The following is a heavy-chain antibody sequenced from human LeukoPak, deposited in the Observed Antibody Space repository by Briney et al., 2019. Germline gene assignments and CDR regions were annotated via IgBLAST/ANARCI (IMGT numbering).Heavy chain of an antibody. V-gene: IGHV4-4*07. CDR2: IHTNGRT. Sequence: PSETLSLTCTVSGGSFSGFYWSWIRQPAGEGLEWIGRIHTNGRTNYKSSLRSRVTMSVDTSKNQFSLKLRSVTAADTAMYYCARDEASFPGNWFDPWGQGTLVTVSS. CDR3: ARDEASFPGNWFDP. J-gene: IGHJ5*02. CDR1: GGSFSGFY.